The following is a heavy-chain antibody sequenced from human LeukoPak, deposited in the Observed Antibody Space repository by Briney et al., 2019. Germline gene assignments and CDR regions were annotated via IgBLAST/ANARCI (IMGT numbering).Heavy chain of an antibody. Sequence: ASVKVSCKASGYTFTSYGISWVRQAPGQGLERMGWINPNSGGTNYAQKFQGRVTMTRDTSISTAYVELSRLRSDDTAVYYCASRRLDFDYWGQGTLVTVSS. V-gene: IGHV1-2*02. J-gene: IGHJ4*02. CDR3: ASRRLDFDY. CDR2: INPNSGGT. CDR1: GYTFTSYG.